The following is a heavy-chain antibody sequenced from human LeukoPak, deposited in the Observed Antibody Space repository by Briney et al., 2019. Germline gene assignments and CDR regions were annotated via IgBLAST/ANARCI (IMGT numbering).Heavy chain of an antibody. CDR1: GSSFTSYW. D-gene: IGHD6-13*01. CDR3: ARGRGSSWYFDY. J-gene: IGHJ4*02. Sequence: GGPLDTSLQGSGSSFTSYWFGWVRPLPGKGLEWVGIIYPGDSDPRYSRSSQGQVTISAHKSIPTASLQCSSLKASDTAMYYCARGRGSSWYFDYWGQGTLVTVSS. V-gene: IGHV5-51*01. CDR2: IYPGDSDP.